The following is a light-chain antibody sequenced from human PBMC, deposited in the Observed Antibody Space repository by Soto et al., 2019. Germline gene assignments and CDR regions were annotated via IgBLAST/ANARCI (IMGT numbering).Light chain of an antibody. CDR3: LLPDSDAWV. J-gene: IGLJ3*02. Sequence: QAVVTQETSMSVSPGGTVTLTCGSSTGTVTSGHYPYWFQQKPGQAPRTLIYDTSNKQSWTPARFSGSLLGGKAALTLSGAQPEDEADYSCLLPDSDAWVFGGGTKLTV. V-gene: IGLV7-46*01. CDR1: TGTVTSGHY. CDR2: DTS.